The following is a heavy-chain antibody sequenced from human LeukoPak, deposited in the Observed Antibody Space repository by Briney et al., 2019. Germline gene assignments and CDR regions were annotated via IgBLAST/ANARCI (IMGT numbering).Heavy chain of an antibody. CDR1: GFTFSSYS. V-gene: IGHV3-21*01. CDR3: ARDCYDSSGSDN. Sequence: GGSLRLSCAASGFTFSSYSMNWVRQAPGKGLEWVSSISCSSSYIYYADSVKGRFTISRDNAKNSLYLQMNSLRAEDTAVYYCARDCYDSSGSDNWGQGTLVTVSS. J-gene: IGHJ4*02. CDR2: ISCSSSYI. D-gene: IGHD3-22*01.